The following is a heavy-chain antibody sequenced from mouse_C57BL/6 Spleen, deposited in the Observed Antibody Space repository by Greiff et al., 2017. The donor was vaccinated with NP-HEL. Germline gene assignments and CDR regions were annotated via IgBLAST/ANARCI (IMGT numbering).Heavy chain of an antibody. CDR1: GFSFTSYG. J-gene: IGHJ2*01. CDR2: IWSGGST. CDR3: DRNGRLLPYYFDY. V-gene: IGHV2-2*01. D-gene: IGHD2-3*01. Sequence: QVQLKESGPGLVQPSQSLSITCTVSGFSFTSYGVHWVRQSPGKGLEWLGVIWSGGSTDYNAAFISSLSISKDNSKSQVFFKMNSLKADDTAIYYCDRNGRLLPYYFDYWGQGTTLTVSS.